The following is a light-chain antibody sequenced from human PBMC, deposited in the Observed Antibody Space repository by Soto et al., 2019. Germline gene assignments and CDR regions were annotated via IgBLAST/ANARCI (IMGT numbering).Light chain of an antibody. J-gene: IGLJ3*02. CDR2: EVS. CDR3: SSDTSSSTLV. Sequence: QSVLTQPASVSGSPGQSITISCTGTSSDVGGYNYVSWYQQHPGKAPKLMIYEVSNRPSGVSNRFSGSKSGNTASLTISGLQAEDEADYYCSSDTSSSTLVFGGATKLTVL. V-gene: IGLV2-14*01. CDR1: SSDVGGYNY.